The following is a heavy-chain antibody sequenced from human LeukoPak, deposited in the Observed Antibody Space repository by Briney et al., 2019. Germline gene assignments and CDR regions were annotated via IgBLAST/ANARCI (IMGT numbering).Heavy chain of an antibody. D-gene: IGHD1-26*01. CDR3: AKDSLRERIVGSTTRGVNDY. J-gene: IGHJ4*02. Sequence: GGSLRLSCAASGFTFSSYAMSWVRQAPGKGLEWVSGISGSGGSTYYADSVKGRFTISRDNSKNTLNLQMNSLRGEDTAVYYCAKDSLRERIVGSTTRGVNDYWGQGTLVTVSS. CDR1: GFTFSSYA. V-gene: IGHV3-23*01. CDR2: ISGSGGST.